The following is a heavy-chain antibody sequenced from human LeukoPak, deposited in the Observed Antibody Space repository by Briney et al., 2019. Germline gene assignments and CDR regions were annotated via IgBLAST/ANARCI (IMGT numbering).Heavy chain of an antibody. CDR1: GFTFSSYW. V-gene: IGHV3-7*01. D-gene: IGHD6-13*01. CDR3: ARVEYSSSWSDLGSFFDY. Sequence: PGGSLRLSCAASGFTFSSYWMSWVRQAPGKGLEWVANIKQDGSEKYYVDSVKGRFTISRDNAKNSLYLQMNSLRAEDTAVYYCARVEYSSSWSDLGSFFDYWGQGTLVTVSS. J-gene: IGHJ4*02. CDR2: IKQDGSEK.